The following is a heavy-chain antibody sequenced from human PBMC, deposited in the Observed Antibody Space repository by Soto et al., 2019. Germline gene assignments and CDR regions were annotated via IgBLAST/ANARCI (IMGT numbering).Heavy chain of an antibody. J-gene: IGHJ6*02. CDR1: GSTFTGYY. V-gene: IGHV1-2*02. D-gene: IGHD2-2*01. Sequence: ASVKVSCKASGSTFTGYYMHWVRQAPGQRLEWIGWINPNSGGTNYPQKFQGRATMTRDTSISTAYMELSRLRSDVTAVYYCARVREACSSTSCYGAPSDGMDDWGQGTTVDVSS. CDR3: ARVREACSSTSCYGAPSDGMDD. CDR2: INPNSGGT.